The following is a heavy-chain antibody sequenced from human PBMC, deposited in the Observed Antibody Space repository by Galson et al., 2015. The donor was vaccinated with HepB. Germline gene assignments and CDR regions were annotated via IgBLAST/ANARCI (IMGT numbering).Heavy chain of an antibody. J-gene: IGHJ2*01. CDR3: ARDPPFYDILTGYYWYFDL. CDR1: GGSISSYY. Sequence: ETLSLTCTVSGGSISSYYWSWIRQPAGKGLEWIGRIYTSGSTNYNPSLKSRVTMSVDTSKNQFSLKLSSVTAADTAVYYCARDPPFYDILTGYYWYFDLWGRGTLVTVSS. V-gene: IGHV4-4*07. CDR2: IYTSGST. D-gene: IGHD3-9*01.